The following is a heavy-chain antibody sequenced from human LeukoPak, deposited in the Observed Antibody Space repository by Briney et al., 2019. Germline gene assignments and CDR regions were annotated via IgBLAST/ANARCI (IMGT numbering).Heavy chain of an antibody. D-gene: IGHD6-6*01. J-gene: IGHJ6*02. CDR3: ARDQSRYSSSSVYYGMDV. Sequence: GSLRLSCAASGFTVSSNYMSWVRQAPGKGLEWVSVIYSGGSTYYADSAKGRFTISRDNSKNTLYLQMNSLRAEDTAVYYCARDQSRYSSSSVYYGMDVWGQGTTVTVSS. CDR1: GFTVSSNY. V-gene: IGHV3-53*01. CDR2: IYSGGST.